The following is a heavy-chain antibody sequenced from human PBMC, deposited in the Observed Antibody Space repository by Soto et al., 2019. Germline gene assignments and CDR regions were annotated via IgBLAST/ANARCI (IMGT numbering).Heavy chain of an antibody. CDR3: ARETAPDYYDSSGYYFDY. Sequence: GESLRLSCAASGFTFSSYAMHWVRQAPGKGLEWVAVISYDGSNNDYADSVEGRFTISRDNSKNKLYLQMNSLRAEDTAVYYCARETAPDYYDSSGYYFDYWGQGTLVTVSS. D-gene: IGHD3-22*01. CDR1: GFTFSSYA. J-gene: IGHJ4*02. V-gene: IGHV3-30-3*01. CDR2: ISYDGSNN.